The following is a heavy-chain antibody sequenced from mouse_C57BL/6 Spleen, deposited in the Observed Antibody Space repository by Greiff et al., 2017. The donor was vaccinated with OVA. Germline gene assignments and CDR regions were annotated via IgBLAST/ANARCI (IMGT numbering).Heavy chain of an antibody. V-gene: IGHV1-64*01. D-gene: IGHD2-2*01. Sequence: QVQLQQPGAELVKPGASVKLSCKASGYTFTSYWMHWVKQRPGQGLEWIGMIHPHSGSTNYNEKFKSKATLTVDKSSSTAYMQLSSLTSEDSAVYYCARVGGYPCAYWGQGTLVTVSA. CDR1: GYTFTSYW. CDR3: ARVGGYPCAY. J-gene: IGHJ3*01. CDR2: IHPHSGST.